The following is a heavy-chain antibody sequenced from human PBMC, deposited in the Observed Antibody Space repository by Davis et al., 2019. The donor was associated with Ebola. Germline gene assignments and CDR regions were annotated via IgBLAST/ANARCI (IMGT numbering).Heavy chain of an antibody. J-gene: IGHJ4*02. V-gene: IGHV3-23*01. CDR1: GFIFSDYE. CDR3: SRLSLYF. Sequence: GGSLRLSCEASGFIFSDYEMNWVRQAPGKGLEWVATITDRGYTTFYGDSVKGRFTISRDNSRNTLYLQMDNLKAEDTARYYCSRLSLYFWGQGTLVTVSS. D-gene: IGHD3-9*01. CDR2: ITDRGYTT.